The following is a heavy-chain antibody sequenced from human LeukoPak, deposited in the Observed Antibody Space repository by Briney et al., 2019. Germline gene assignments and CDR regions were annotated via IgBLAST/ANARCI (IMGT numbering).Heavy chain of an antibody. D-gene: IGHD2-15*01. CDR3: ARGGRAPPIVVVVAATPFRWFDP. CDR2: INHSGST. CDR1: GGSFSGYY. Sequence: PSETLSLTCAVYGGSFSGYYWSWIRQPPGKGLEWIGEINHSGSTNYNPSLKSRVTISVDTSKNQFSLKLSSVTAADTAVYYCARGGRAPPIVVVVAATPFRWFDPWGLGTLVTVSS. J-gene: IGHJ5*02. V-gene: IGHV4-34*01.